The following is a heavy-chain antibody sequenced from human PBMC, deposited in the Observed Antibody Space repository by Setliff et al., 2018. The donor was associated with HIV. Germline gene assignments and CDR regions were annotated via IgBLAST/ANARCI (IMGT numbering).Heavy chain of an antibody. V-gene: IGHV4-39*02. CDR2: IHYTGNT. CDR3: AREGDGIDY. Sequence: SETLSLTCTVSGASISTTTYYWGWIRQPPGKGLEWVGSIHYTGNTYNTPSLKSRLTISVDASKNQISLKLTSVTAADTAIYFCAREGDGIDYWGQGILVTVSS. J-gene: IGHJ4*02. D-gene: IGHD2-21*02. CDR1: GASISTTTYY.